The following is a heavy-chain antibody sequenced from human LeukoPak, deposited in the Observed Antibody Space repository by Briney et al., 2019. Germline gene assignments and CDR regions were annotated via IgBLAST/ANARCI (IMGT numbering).Heavy chain of an antibody. J-gene: IGHJ4*02. D-gene: IGHD2-21*02. V-gene: IGHV3-7*01. Sequence: GGSLRLSCAASGFTFSSYWMSWVRQAPGKGLEWVANIKQDGSEKYYVDSVKGRFTISRDNAKNSLHLQMNSLRAEDTAVYYCARTPIVVVTVQYYFDYWGQGTLVTVSS. CDR2: IKQDGSEK. CDR1: GFTFSSYW. CDR3: ARTPIVVVTVQYYFDY.